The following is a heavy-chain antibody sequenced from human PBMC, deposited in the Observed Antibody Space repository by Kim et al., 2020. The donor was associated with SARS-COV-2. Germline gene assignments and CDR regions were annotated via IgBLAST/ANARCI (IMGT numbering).Heavy chain of an antibody. CDR3: ARHLWFGEAVPTYYYHGMDV. V-gene: IGHV5-51*01. Sequence: GASLKISCKGSGYSFTSYWIGWVRQMPGKGLEWMGIIYPGDSDTRYSPSFQGQVTISADKSISTAYLQWSSLKASETAMYYCARHLWFGEAVPTYYYHGMDVWGQGTTVTVSS. CDR2: IYPGDSDT. CDR1: GYSFTSYW. D-gene: IGHD3-10*01. J-gene: IGHJ6*02.